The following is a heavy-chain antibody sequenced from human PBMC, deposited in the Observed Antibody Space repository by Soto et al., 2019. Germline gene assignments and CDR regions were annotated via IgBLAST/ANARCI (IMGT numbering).Heavy chain of an antibody. CDR3: AKDSPSGYPAY. V-gene: IGHV3-30*18. CDR1: GFTFSRYV. D-gene: IGHD2-2*01. CDR2: ISYDGSNK. Sequence: GGALSLSCAASGFTFSRYVMHCVRQAPGKGREWGAVISYDGSNKYNADSGKGRFTISRDNSKNTLYRQMNSLRAEDTALYYCAKDSPSGYPAYWGQGTLVTVSS. J-gene: IGHJ4*02.